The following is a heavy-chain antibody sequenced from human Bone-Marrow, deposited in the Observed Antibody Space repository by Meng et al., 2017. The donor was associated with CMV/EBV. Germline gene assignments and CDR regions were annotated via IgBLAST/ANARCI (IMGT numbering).Heavy chain of an antibody. V-gene: IGHV4-39*07. CDR3: ASHRYGDYVDDY. J-gene: IGHJ4*02. D-gene: IGHD4-17*01. Sequence: SETLSRTCTVSGGSISSSSYYWGWIRQPPGKGLEWIGSIYYSGSTYYNPSLKSRVTISVDTSKNQFSLKLSSVTAADTAVYYCASHRYGDYVDDYWGQGTLVTVSS. CDR1: GGSISSSSYY. CDR2: IYYSGST.